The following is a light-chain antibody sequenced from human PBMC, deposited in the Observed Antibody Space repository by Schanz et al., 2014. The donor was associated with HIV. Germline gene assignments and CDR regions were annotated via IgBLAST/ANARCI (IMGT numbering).Light chain of an antibody. J-gene: IGLJ2*01. CDR3: AAWDDSLSGPL. V-gene: IGLV1-40*01. Sequence: SVLTQPPSVSGAPWQRVTISCTGTSSNIGAGYDVHWYQQIPGTAPKLLISGNNNRPSGVPARFSGSKSGTSASLAISGLRSADEADYFCAAWDDSLSGPLFGGGTKLTVL. CDR1: SSNIGAGYD. CDR2: GNN.